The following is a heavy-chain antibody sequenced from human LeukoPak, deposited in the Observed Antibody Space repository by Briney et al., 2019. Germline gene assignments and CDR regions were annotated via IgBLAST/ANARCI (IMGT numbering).Heavy chain of an antibody. CDR2: IKQDVGEK. CDR3: ARLLVYNSGGEAFDH. V-gene: IGHV3-7*01. D-gene: IGHD1-20*01. CDR1: GFTLTRYW. J-gene: IGHJ4*02. Sequence: GGSLRLSCAASGFTLTRYWMSWVRQAPGKGLEWVANIKQDVGEKYYVDSVKGRFTISRDNAKNSLYLQMNSLRAEDTAVYYCARLLVYNSGGEAFDHWGQGTLVTVSS.